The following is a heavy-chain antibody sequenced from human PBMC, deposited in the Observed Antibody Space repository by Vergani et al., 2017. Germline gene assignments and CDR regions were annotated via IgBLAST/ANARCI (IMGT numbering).Heavy chain of an antibody. V-gene: IGHV3-30*02. CDR3: ATAGAAYCRGASCYDFFEY. J-gene: IGHJ4*02. CDR1: GFTFTNYV. CDR2: TRYDGIVE. D-gene: IGHD2-15*01. Sequence: QVQLVESGGGVVQPGGSLRLSCAASGFTFTNYVMHWVRQAPGKGLEWVAFTRYDGIVEYYGDSVRGRFTISRDNSKNTLYLQMNRLRPEDTAVYYCATAGAAYCRGASCYDFFEYWGQGTLVTVAS.